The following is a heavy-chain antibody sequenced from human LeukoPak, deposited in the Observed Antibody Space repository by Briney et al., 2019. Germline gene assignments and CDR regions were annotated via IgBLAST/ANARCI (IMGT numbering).Heavy chain of an antibody. V-gene: IGHV3-64D*09. CDR1: GFTFSSCA. J-gene: IGHJ1*01. CDR3: VKGQRYYDSSGYYSIEYFQH. Sequence: GGSLRLSCSASGFTFSSCAMHWVRQAPGKGLEYVSAISSNGGSTYYADSVKGRFTISRDNSKNTLYLQMSSLRAEDTAVYYCVKGQRYYDSSGYYSIEYFQHWGQGTLVTVSS. D-gene: IGHD3-22*01. CDR2: ISSNGGST.